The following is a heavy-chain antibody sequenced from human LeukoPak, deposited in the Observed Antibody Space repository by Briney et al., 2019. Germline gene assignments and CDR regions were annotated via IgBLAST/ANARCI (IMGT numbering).Heavy chain of an antibody. V-gene: IGHV3-23*01. CDR3: AKAYYYEGGYFDY. CDR2: ISPRGNSI. D-gene: IGHD2/OR15-2a*01. CDR1: GFSFTSFA. Sequence: GGSLRLSCAASGFSFTSFAMTWVRQAPGKGLEWISAISPRGNSIYYSDSVKGRFNISRDKSKNTLYLQMNSLRAEDTAVYYCAKAYYYEGGYFDYWGQGTLVTVSS. J-gene: IGHJ4*02.